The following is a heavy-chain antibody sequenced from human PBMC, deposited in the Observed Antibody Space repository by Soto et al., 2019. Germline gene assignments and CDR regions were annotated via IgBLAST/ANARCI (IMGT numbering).Heavy chain of an antibody. CDR3: AKTANGWFSAFDI. CDR2: ISGSGGTT. Sequence: EVQLLGSGGGLVQPGGSLRLSCAASGFTFGSYAMSWVRQAPGKGLEWVSAISGSGGTTYYADSVKGRFTFSRDNSKNTLYLQMNSLRAEDTAVYYCAKTANGWFSAFDIWGQGTMVTVSS. J-gene: IGHJ3*02. CDR1: GFTFGSYA. D-gene: IGHD6-19*01. V-gene: IGHV3-23*01.